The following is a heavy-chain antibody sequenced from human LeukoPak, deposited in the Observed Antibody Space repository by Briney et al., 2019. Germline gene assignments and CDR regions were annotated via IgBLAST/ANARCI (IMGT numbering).Heavy chain of an antibody. J-gene: IGHJ4*02. Sequence: GGSLRLSCAASGFTFSSYSMNWVRQAPGKGLEWVSSISSSSSYIYYADSVKGRFTISRDNAKNSLYLQMNSLRAEDTAVYYCAKDHGRLRPTYYFDYWGQGTLVTVSS. CDR2: ISSSSSYI. D-gene: IGHD3-16*01. CDR1: GFTFSSYS. V-gene: IGHV3-21*01. CDR3: AKDHGRLRPTYYFDY.